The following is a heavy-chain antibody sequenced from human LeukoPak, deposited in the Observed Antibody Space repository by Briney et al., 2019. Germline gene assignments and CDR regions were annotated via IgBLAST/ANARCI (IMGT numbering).Heavy chain of an antibody. CDR2: ISSSSSYI. Sequence: GGPLRLSCAASGFTFSSYSMNWVRQAPGKGLEWVSSISSSSSYIYYADSVKGRFTISRDNAKNSLYLQMNSLRAEDTAVYYCARIAAVAGPFDYWGQGTLVTVSS. J-gene: IGHJ4*02. D-gene: IGHD6-19*01. CDR1: GFTFSSYS. CDR3: ARIAAVAGPFDY. V-gene: IGHV3-21*01.